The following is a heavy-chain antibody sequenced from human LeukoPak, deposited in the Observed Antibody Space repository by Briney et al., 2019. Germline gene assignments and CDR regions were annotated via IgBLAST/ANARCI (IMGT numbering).Heavy chain of an antibody. CDR2: IIPIFGTA. D-gene: IGHD3-10*01. Sequence: SVKVSCKASGGTFSSYAISWVRQAPGQGLEWMGGIIPIFGTADYAQKFQGRVTITADESTSTAYMELSSLRSEDTAVYYCASGSGGSTDYFDYWGQGTLVTVSS. V-gene: IGHV1-69*01. CDR3: ASGSGGSTDYFDY. CDR1: GGTFSSYA. J-gene: IGHJ4*02.